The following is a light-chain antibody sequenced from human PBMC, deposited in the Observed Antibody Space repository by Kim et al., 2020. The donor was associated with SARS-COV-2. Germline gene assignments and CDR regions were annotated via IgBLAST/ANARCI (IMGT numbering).Light chain of an antibody. Sequence: VSPVQTASIPCPEDKLGYKYACWYQQKPGQSPVLVIYQDSKRPSGIPERFSGSNSGNTATLTISGTQAMDEADYYCQAWDSSTAWVFGGGTQLTVL. J-gene: IGLJ3*02. CDR3: QAWDSSTAWV. V-gene: IGLV3-1*01. CDR1: KLGYKY. CDR2: QDS.